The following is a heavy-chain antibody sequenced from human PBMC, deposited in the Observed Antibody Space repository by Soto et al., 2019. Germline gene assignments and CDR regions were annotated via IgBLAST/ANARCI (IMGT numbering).Heavy chain of an antibody. CDR1: SPTFSNYA. CDR3: ARYRVAADMSDFDY. V-gene: IGHV3-23*01. Sequence: GGSLRLSCAASSPTFSNYAMTWVRQAPGKGLEWVAAISGSGSSTHYAASVRGRFTISRDDSNNNAHLQMNSLRTEGTAVYYCARYRVAADMSDFDYWGQGTQVTVSS. CDR2: ISGSGSST. J-gene: IGHJ4*02. D-gene: IGHD6-13*01.